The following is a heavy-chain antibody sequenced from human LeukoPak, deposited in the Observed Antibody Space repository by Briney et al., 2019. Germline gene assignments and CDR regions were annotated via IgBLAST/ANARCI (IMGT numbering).Heavy chain of an antibody. D-gene: IGHD6-13*01. CDR1: GYTFTGYY. CDR2: INPNSGGT. J-gene: IGHJ5*02. CDR3: ARFIAAAGSHWFDP. V-gene: IGHV1-2*02. Sequence: GASVKVSCKASGYTFTGYYMHWVRQAPGQGLEWMGWINPNSGGTSYAQKFQGRATMTRDTSISTAYMELSRLRSDDTAVYYCARFIAAAGSHWFDPWGQGTLVTVSS.